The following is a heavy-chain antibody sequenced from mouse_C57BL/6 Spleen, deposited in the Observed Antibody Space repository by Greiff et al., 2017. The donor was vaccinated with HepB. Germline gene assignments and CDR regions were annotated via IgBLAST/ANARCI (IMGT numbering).Heavy chain of an antibody. J-gene: IGHJ1*03. CDR2: IDPSDSYT. V-gene: IGHV1-50*01. CDR3: ARNYYYGSSPYWYFDV. CDR1: GYTFTSYW. D-gene: IGHD1-1*01. Sequence: VQLQQPGAELVKPGASVKLSCKASGYTFTSYWMQWVKQRPGQGLEWIGEIDPSDSYTNYNQKFKGKATLTVDTSSSTACMQLSSLTSEDSAVYYCARNYYYGSSPYWYFDVWGTGTTVTVSS.